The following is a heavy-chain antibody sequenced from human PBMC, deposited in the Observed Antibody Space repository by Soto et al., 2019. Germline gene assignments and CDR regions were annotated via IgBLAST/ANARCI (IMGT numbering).Heavy chain of an antibody. CDR3: ARVDTDILTGYYTFDY. V-gene: IGHV3-48*03. J-gene: IGHJ4*02. Sequence: LRLSCAASGFTFSSYEMNWVRQAPGKGLEWVSYISSSGSTIYYADSVKGRFTISRDNAKNSLYLQMNSLRAEDTAVYYCARVDTDILTGYYTFDYWGQGTLVTVAS. CDR2: ISSSGSTI. CDR1: GFTFSSYE. D-gene: IGHD3-9*01.